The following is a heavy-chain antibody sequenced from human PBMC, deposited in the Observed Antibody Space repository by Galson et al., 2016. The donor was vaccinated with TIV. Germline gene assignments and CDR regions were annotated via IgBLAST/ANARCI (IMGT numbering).Heavy chain of an antibody. CDR3: ARVPRRAPDY. V-gene: IGHV4-61*01. CDR1: GYSIRSGSYY. J-gene: IGHJ4*02. CDR2: IYYPGTT. Sequence: SETLSLTCAVSGYSIRSGSYYWTWIRQPPGKGLECIGYIYYPGTTKYNPSLKSRVTMSEDMSKNQFSLRLNSVTAADTAVYYCARVPRRAPDYWGRGILVLVSS.